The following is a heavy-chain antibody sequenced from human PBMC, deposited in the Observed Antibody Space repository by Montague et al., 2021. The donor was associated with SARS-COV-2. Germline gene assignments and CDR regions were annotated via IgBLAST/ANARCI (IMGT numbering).Heavy chain of an antibody. J-gene: IGHJ2*01. Sequence: SETLSLTCSVSGGSISGHYWSWIRQPPGQGLEWIGNFDHSGNTNYNPSLKSRATISVDTSKNQFALRLSSVTAADTAVYYCAREFRIELWQTNWYFGLWGRGTLVTVSS. CDR2: FDHSGNT. CDR1: GGSISGHY. D-gene: IGHD5-18*01. CDR3: AREFRIELWQTNWYFGL. V-gene: IGHV4-59*11.